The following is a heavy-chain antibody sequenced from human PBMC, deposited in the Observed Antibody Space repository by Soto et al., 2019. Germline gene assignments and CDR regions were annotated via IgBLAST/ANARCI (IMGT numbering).Heavy chain of an antibody. J-gene: IGHJ5*02. CDR2: IFSNDEK. CDR3: AVSAGWFDP. CDR1: GFSLSNAKVG. Sequence: QVTLKESGPVLVKPTETLTLTCNVSGFSLSNAKVGVSWIRQPPGKALEWLAHIFSNDEKSYSTSLKSRLTLSKDSSKRQVVLTMTNVDPVDTATYYCAVSAGWFDPWGQVTLVIVSS. V-gene: IGHV2-26*01.